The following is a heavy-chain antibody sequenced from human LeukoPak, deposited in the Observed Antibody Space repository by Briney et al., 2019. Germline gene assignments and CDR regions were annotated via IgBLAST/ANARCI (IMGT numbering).Heavy chain of an antibody. D-gene: IGHD2-8*01. CDR2: IRTKANNYAT. CDR1: GFTFSGSA. J-gene: IGHJ4*02. V-gene: IGHV3-73*01. CDR3: TKGTVYASDY. Sequence: GGSLRLSCAASGFTFSGSAMHWVRQASGKGLEWVGRIRTKANNYATAYAASVKGRFTISRDDSNNTAYLQMSSLKIEETAVYYCTKGTVYASDYWGQGTLVTVSS.